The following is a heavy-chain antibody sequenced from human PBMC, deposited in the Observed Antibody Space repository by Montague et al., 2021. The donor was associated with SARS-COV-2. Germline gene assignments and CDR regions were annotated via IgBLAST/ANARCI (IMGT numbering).Heavy chain of an antibody. CDR1: GGSISSGIYY. CDR3: ARDIAVAGLFDY. CDR2: ISISGST. V-gene: IGHV4-61*02. D-gene: IGHD6-19*01. Sequence: TLSLTCTVSGGSISSGIYYWSWIRQPAGKGLEWIGRISISGSTNYNPSLESRVTISVDTSKNQFSLKLSSVTAADTAVYYCARDIAVAGLFDYWGQGTLVTVSS. J-gene: IGHJ4*02.